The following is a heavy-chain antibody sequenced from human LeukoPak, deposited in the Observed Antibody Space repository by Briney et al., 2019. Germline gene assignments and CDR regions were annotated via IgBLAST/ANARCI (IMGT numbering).Heavy chain of an antibody. D-gene: IGHD1-26*01. J-gene: IGHJ5*02. CDR2: ISWNSGSI. CDR1: GFTFDDYA. V-gene: IGHV3-9*01. Sequence: GGSLRLSCAASGFTFDDYAMHWVRQAPGKGLEWVSGISWNSGSIGYADSVKGRFTISRDNAKNSLYLQMNSLRAEDTALYYCAKGVGATRGWFDPWGQGTLVTVSS. CDR3: AKGVGATRGWFDP.